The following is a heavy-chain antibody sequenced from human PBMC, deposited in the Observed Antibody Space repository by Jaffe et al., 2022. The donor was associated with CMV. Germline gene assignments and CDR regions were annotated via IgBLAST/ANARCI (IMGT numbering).Heavy chain of an antibody. CDR1: GGSFSGYY. Sequence: QVQLQQWGAGLLKPSETLSLTCAVYGGSFSGYYWSWIRQPPGKGLEWIGEINHSGSTNYNPSLKSRVTISVDTSKNQFSLKLSSVTAADTAVYYCARGIRKKPRWLRVNWFDPWGQGTLVTVSS. V-gene: IGHV4-34*01. CDR3: ARGIRKKPRWLRVNWFDP. CDR2: INHSGST. D-gene: IGHD5-12*01. J-gene: IGHJ5*02.